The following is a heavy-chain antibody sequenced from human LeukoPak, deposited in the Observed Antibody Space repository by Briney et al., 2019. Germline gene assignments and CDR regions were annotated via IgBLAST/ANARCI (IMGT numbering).Heavy chain of an antibody. CDR1: GFTFSSFW. V-gene: IGHV3-7*03. J-gene: IGHJ4*02. CDR3: ARGTSAWFGSD. CDR2: IKPDGSVK. Sequence: PGGSLRLSCAASGFTFSSFWMSWVRQAPGKGLEFVANIKPDGSVKHYVDSVGGRFTISRDTSMNTLFLQMNSLRAEDTAVYYCARGTSAWFGSDWGQGTLVTVSS. D-gene: IGHD3-10*01.